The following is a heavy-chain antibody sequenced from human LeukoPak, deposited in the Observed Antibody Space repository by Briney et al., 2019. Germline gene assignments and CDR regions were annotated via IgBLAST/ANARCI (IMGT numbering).Heavy chain of an antibody. V-gene: IGHV3-21*01. Sequence: GGSLRLSCAASGFTFSTYSLNWVRQAPGKGLEWVSSISTSSSYIYYSDSVKGRFTISRDNAKNSLYLQMNSLRAEDTAVYYCARRCYDTSAFDYWGQGTLVTVSS. CDR2: ISTSSSYI. D-gene: IGHD3-22*01. J-gene: IGHJ4*02. CDR1: GFTFSTYS. CDR3: ARRCYDTSAFDY.